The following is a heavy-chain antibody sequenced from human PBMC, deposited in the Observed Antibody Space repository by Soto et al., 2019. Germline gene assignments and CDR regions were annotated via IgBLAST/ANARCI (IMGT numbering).Heavy chain of an antibody. CDR1: GDSISSSNYY. J-gene: IGHJ5*02. Sequence: SETLSLTCTVSGDSISSSNYYWGWIRQPPGKGLEWIGSIYYTGNTYYNPSLKSRITMSVDTSNNHFSLKLNSVTAADTAIYYCARHVWPRDRLFDPWGQGTLVTVSS. CDR3: ARHVWPRDRLFDP. V-gene: IGHV4-39*01. D-gene: IGHD3-16*01. CDR2: IYYTGNT.